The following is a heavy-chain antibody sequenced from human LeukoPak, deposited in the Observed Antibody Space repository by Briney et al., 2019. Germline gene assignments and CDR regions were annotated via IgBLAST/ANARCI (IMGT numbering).Heavy chain of an antibody. CDR2: IYTSGST. V-gene: IGHV4-4*07. CDR1: GGSISSYY. D-gene: IGHD6-6*01. Sequence: PSETLSLTCTVSGGSISSYYWSWIRQPAGKGLEWIGRIYTSGSTNYNPSLKSRVTIPVDKSKNQFSLKLSSVTAADTAVYYCAGGDSSSQADYWGQGTLVTVSS. CDR3: AGGDSSSQADY. J-gene: IGHJ4*02.